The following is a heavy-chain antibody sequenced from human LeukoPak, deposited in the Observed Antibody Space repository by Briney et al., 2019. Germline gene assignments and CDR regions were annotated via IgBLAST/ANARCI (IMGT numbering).Heavy chain of an antibody. J-gene: IGHJ5*02. D-gene: IGHD6-13*01. CDR1: GYTFTSYA. CDR3: ARLIAAAGINWFDP. CDR2: INAGNGNT. V-gene: IGHV1-3*01. Sequence: ASVKVSCKASGYTFTSYAMHWVRQAPGQRLEWMGWINAGNGNTKYSQKFQGRVTITRDTSASTAYMELSSLRSEDTAVYYCARLIAAAGINWFDPWGQGTLVTASS.